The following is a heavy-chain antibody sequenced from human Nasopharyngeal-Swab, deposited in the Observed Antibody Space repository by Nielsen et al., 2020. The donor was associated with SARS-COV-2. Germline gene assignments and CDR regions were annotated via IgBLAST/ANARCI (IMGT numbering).Heavy chain of an antibody. CDR1: GFTFSSYT. V-gene: IGHV3-23*01. CDR3: AKDGVRLNGIDV. CDR2: ITGSGDAT. Sequence: GESLKISCGASGFTFSSYTTSWVRQAPGRGLEWVSAITGSGDATNYADSVRGRFTISRDNSKSTLYLQMNSLRAEDTAEYFCAKDGVRLNGIDVWGQGTTVTVSS. J-gene: IGHJ6*02. D-gene: IGHD3-16*01.